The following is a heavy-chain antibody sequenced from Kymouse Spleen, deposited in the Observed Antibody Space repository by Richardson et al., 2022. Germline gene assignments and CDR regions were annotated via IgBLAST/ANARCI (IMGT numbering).Heavy chain of an antibody. CDR2: INHSGST. J-gene: IGHJ6*02. CDR3: ARKGDMVRGPDYGMDV. Sequence: QVQLQQWGAGLLKPSETLSLTCAVYGGSFSGYYWSWIRQPPGKGLEWIGEINHSGSTNYNPSLKSRVTISVDTSKNQFSLKLSSVTAADTAVYYCARKGDMVRGPDYGMDVWGQGTTVTVSS. CDR1: GGSFSGYY. D-gene: IGHD3-10*01. V-gene: IGHV4-34*01.